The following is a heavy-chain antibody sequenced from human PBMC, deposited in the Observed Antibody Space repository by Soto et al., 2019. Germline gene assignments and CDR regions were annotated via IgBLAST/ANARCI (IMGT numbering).Heavy chain of an antibody. Sequence: QVQLVQSGAEVKKPGASVKVSCKTSGYTFTNYYLHWVRQAPGQGLEWMGILNPRGGSTTYAQKCQDRVRMTSDTSTNTFNMELSGLRSEATAVYYCARDGIAVAGPFPDLYYYYGMDVWGQGTTVTVSS. V-gene: IGHV1-46*01. CDR2: LNPRGGST. J-gene: IGHJ6*02. D-gene: IGHD6-19*01. CDR1: GYTFTNYY. CDR3: ARDGIAVAGPFPDLYYYYGMDV.